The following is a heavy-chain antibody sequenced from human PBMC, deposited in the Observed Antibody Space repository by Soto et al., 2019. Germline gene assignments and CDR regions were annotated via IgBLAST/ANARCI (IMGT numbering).Heavy chain of an antibody. V-gene: IGHV1-18*01. Sequence: ASVKVSCKASGYTFTSYGISWVRQAPGQGLEWMGWISAYNGNTNHAQKLQGRVTMTTDTSTSTAYMELRSLRSDDTAVYYCAREGTYYDFWSGYYLNPPFDYWGQGTLVTVSS. CDR1: GYTFTSYG. CDR3: AREGTYYDFWSGYYLNPPFDY. J-gene: IGHJ4*02. CDR2: ISAYNGNT. D-gene: IGHD3-3*01.